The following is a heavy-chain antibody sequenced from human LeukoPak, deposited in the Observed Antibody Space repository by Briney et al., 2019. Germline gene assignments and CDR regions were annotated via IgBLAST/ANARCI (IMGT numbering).Heavy chain of an antibody. CDR1: GFTFSSYS. CDR2: ISSSRSYI. J-gene: IGHJ4*02. D-gene: IGHD5-12*01. Sequence: GGSLRLSCAASGFTFSSYSMNGVRQAPGKGLEWVSSISSSRSYIYYSDSVKGRFTISRDNAKNSLYLQMNSLRAEDTAVYYCARWGYSGYDYTDRTFDYWGQGTLVTVSS. V-gene: IGHV3-21*01. CDR3: ARWGYSGYDYTDRTFDY.